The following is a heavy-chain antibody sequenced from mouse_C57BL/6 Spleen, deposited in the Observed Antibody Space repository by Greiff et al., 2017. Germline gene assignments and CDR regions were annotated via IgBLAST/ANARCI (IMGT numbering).Heavy chain of an antibody. CDR3: ARSGDWSGGDY. CDR2: IYPGDGDT. V-gene: IGHV1-82*01. J-gene: IGHJ2*02. CDR1: GYAFSSSW. D-gene: IGHD3-2*01. Sequence: QVQLKESGPELVKPGASVKISCKASGYAFSSSWMNWVKQRPGKGLEWIGRIYPGDGDTNYNGKFKGKATLTADKYSSTAYMQLSSLTSEDSAVYFCARSGDWSGGDYWGQGTSLTVSS.